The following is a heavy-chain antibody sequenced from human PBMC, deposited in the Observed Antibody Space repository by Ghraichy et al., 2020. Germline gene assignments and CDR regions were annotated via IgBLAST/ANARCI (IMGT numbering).Heavy chain of an antibody. Sequence: GGSLRLSCAASGLTFSDSAMHWVRQASGKGLEWIGRIRSKANNYATAYAASVKGRFTISRDDSENMASLQMNSLKSEDTAVYYCTTYSDSGTSWLDPWGQGTLVNVSA. D-gene: IGHD4-11*01. V-gene: IGHV3-73*01. J-gene: IGHJ5*02. CDR2: IRSKANNYAT. CDR1: GLTFSDSA. CDR3: TTYSDSGTSWLDP.